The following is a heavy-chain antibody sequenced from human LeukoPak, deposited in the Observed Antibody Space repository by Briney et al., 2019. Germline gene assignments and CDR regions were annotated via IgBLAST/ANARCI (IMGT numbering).Heavy chain of an antibody. D-gene: IGHD4-23*01. CDR1: GFTFSSYS. CDR2: ISSSSSYI. Sequence: PGGSLRLSCAASGFTFSSYSMNWVRQAPGKGLEWVSSISSSSSYIYYADSVKGRFTISRDNAKNSLYLQMNSLRAEDTAVYYCAGDLTMVVTPFGYWGQGTLVTVSS. V-gene: IGHV3-21*01. J-gene: IGHJ4*02. CDR3: AGDLTMVVTPFGY.